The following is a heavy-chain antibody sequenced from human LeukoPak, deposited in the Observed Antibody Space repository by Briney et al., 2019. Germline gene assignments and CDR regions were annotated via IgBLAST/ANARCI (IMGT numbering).Heavy chain of an antibody. J-gene: IGHJ4*02. D-gene: IGHD3-22*01. CDR1: GYTFTGYY. CDR3: ARVKWYYYDSSGYYY. CDR2: INPNSGGT. Sequence: ASVKVSCKASGYTFTGYYMHWVRQAPGQGLEWMGWINPNSGGTNYAQKFQGRVTMTRDTSISTAYMELSSLRSEDTAVYYCARVKWYYYDSSGYYYWGQGTLVTVSS. V-gene: IGHV1-2*02.